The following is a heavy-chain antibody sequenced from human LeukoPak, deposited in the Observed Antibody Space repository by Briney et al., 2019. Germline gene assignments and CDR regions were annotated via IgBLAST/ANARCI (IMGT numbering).Heavy chain of an antibody. J-gene: IGHJ4*02. V-gene: IGHV3-33*06. Sequence: GGSLRLSCAASGFTFSSYGMHWVRQAPGKGLEWVAVIWYDGSNKYYADSVKGRFTIYRDNSKNTLYLQMNSVGAEDTAVYYCAKKSGIAAAGDSDYWGQGTLVTASS. D-gene: IGHD6-13*01. CDR3: AKKSGIAAAGDSDY. CDR2: IWYDGSNK. CDR1: GFTFSSYG.